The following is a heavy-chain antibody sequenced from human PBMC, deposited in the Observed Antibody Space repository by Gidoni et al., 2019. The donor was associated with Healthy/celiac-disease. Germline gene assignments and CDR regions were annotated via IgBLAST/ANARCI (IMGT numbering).Heavy chain of an antibody. V-gene: IGHV3-11*05. D-gene: IGHD4-4*01. CDR1: GFTFSDYY. CDR3: ARVPTVTPLFDY. CDR2: ISSSSSYT. Sequence: QVQLVESGGGLVKPGGSLRLSCAASGFTFSDYYMSWIRQAPGKGLEWVSYISSSSSYTNYADSVKGRFTISRDNAKNSLYLQMNSLRAEDTAVYYCARVPTVTPLFDYWGQGTLVTVSS. J-gene: IGHJ4*02.